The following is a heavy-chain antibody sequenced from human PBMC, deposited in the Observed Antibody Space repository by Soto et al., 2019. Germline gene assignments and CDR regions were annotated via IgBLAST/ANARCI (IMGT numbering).Heavy chain of an antibody. CDR1: GGSISSYF. D-gene: IGHD2-2*01. Sequence: XETLSLTCSVAGGSISSYFRNWLRQPPGKGLEWIGYIYDDGTTDYNPSLKSRVTILLDMSKNQFSLKLSSVTAADTAVYYCVSSRSAIYGDALDVWGQGTMVT. J-gene: IGHJ3*01. CDR2: IYDDGTT. CDR3: VSSRSAIYGDALDV. V-gene: IGHV4-59*03.